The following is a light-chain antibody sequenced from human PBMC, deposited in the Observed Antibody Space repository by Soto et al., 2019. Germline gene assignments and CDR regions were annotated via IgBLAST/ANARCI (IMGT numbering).Light chain of an antibody. CDR3: SSYAGSSTLYV. CDR2: EVT. V-gene: IGLV2-8*01. CDR1: ASDVGAYNY. J-gene: IGLJ1*01. Sequence: QSVLTQPPSASGSLGQSVTISCNGTASDVGAYNYVSWYQQHPGKAPKLMIYEVTKRPSGVPDRFSGSKSGNTASLTVSGLQAEDEADYYCSSYAGSSTLYVFGTGTKGTVL.